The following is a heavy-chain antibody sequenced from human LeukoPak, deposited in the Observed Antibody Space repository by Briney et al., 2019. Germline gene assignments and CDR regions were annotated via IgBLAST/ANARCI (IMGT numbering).Heavy chain of an antibody. CDR1: GFSLSTSGVG. Sequence: SGPTLLKPTQTLTLTCTFSGFSLSTSGVGVGWIRQPPGKALEWLAIIFWDDVARYSPSLKSRLTITKDTSKNQVVLTMTNMDPVDTATYYCAHRPAMGSLFDYWGQGTLVTVSS. CDR3: AHRPAMGSLFDY. D-gene: IGHD5-18*01. J-gene: IGHJ4*02. CDR2: IFWDDVA. V-gene: IGHV2-5*02.